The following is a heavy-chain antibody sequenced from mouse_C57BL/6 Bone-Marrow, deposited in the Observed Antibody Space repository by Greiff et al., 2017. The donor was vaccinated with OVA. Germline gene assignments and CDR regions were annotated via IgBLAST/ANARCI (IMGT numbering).Heavy chain of an antibody. CDR1: GFNIKDDY. J-gene: IGHJ2*01. CDR2: IDPENGDT. Sequence: VQLQQSGAELVRPGASVKLSCTASGFNIKDDYMHWVKQRPEQGLEWIGWIDPENGDTEYASKFQGKATITADTSSNTAYLQLSSLTSEDTAVYYCTRGYFDDWGQGTTLTVSS. V-gene: IGHV14-4*01. CDR3: TRGYFDD.